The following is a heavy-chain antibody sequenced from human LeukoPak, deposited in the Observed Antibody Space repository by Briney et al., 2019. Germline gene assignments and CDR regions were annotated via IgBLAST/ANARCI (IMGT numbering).Heavy chain of an antibody. CDR3: ARVELEWLLGLVYYYYYMDV. CDR2: ISSGSTTI. D-gene: IGHD3-3*01. CDR1: GFTLSNYG. V-gene: IGHV3-48*04. J-gene: IGHJ6*03. Sequence: GGSLRLSCAASGFTLSNYGMNWVRQAPGKGLEWVSYISSGSTTIYYADSVKGRFTISRDNAENSLYLQMNSLRAEDTAVYYCARVELEWLLGLVYYYYYMDVWGKGTTVTVSS.